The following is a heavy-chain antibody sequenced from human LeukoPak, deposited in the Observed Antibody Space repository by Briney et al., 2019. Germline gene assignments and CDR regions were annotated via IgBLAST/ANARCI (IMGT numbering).Heavy chain of an antibody. J-gene: IGHJ6*02. CDR3: ARGHGYSGYDFFPYYYYGMDV. CDR2: MNPNSGNT. D-gene: IGHD5-12*01. CDR1: GYTFTSYD. V-gene: IGHV1-8*01. Sequence: ASVKVSCKAPGYTFTSYDINWVRQATGQGLEWMGWMNPNSGNTGYAQKFQGRVTMTRNTSISTAYMELSSLRSEDTAVYYCARGHGYSGYDFFPYYYYGMDVWGQGTTVTVSS.